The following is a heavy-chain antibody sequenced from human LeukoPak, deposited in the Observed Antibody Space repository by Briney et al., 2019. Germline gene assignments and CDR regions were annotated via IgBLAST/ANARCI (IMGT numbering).Heavy chain of an antibody. V-gene: IGHV3-30*04. CDR1: GFTFSSFA. J-gene: IGHJ6*02. CDR3: ARAVDGSGTQGYYGMDV. CDR2: ISYDGRNK. D-gene: IGHD3-10*01. Sequence: PGGSLRLSCAASGFTFSSFAMHWVRQAPGKGLEWVAVISYDGRNKYYADSVKGRFTISRDNSKNTLYLQMNSLRAEDTAVYYCARAVDGSGTQGYYGMDVWGQGTTVTVSS.